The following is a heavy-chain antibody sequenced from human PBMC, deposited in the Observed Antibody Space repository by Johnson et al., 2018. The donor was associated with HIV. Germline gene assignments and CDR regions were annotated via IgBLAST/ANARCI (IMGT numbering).Heavy chain of an antibody. CDR1: GFTFSSYA. J-gene: IGHJ3*02. Sequence: VQLVESGGGVVQPGRSLRLSCAASGFTFSSYAMHWVRQAPGKGLEWVGRIKSKTDGGTTDYAAPVKGRFTISRDDSKNTLYLQMNSLKTEDTAVYYCTTGRRGYSYYDDAFDIWGQGTMVTVSS. V-gene: IGHV3-15*01. CDR3: TTGRRGYSYYDDAFDI. CDR2: IKSKTDGGTT. D-gene: IGHD5-18*01.